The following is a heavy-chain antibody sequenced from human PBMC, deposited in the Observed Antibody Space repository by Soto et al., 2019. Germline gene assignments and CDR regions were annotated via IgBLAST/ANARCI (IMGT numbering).Heavy chain of an antibody. J-gene: IGHJ3*02. V-gene: IGHV4-34*01. CDR3: ARVHAMIVLPRDAFDI. D-gene: IGHD3-22*01. Sequence: PSETLSLTCAVYGGSFSGYYWSWIRQPPGKGLESIGEINHSGSTNYNPSLKSRVTISVDTSKNQFSLKLSSVTAADTAVYYCARVHAMIVLPRDAFDIWGQGTMVTVSS. CDR1: GGSFSGYY. CDR2: INHSGST.